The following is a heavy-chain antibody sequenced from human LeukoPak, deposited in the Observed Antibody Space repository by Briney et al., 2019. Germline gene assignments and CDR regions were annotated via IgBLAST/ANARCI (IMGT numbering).Heavy chain of an antibody. CDR1: GYTLTSYG. J-gene: IGHJ6*02. Sequence: GASVKVSCKASGYTLTSYGISWVRQAPGQGLEWMGWISAYNGNTNYAQKLQGRVTMTTDTSTSTAYMELRSLRSDDTAVYYCARDRFLEWLLYYYYYGMDVWGQGTTVTVSS. CDR2: ISAYNGNT. V-gene: IGHV1-18*01. D-gene: IGHD3-3*01. CDR3: ARDRFLEWLLYYYYYGMDV.